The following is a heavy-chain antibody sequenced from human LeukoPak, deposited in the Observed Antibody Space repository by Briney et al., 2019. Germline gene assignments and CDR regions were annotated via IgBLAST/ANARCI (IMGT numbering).Heavy chain of an antibody. J-gene: IGHJ4*02. CDR2: VNPNSGNT. Sequence: GASVKVSCKASGYTFTSYDINWVRQATGQGREWMGWVNPNSGNTGYAQKFQGRVTMTRNTSISTAYMELSSLRSEDTAVYYCARGVRAAADYDYWGQGTLVTVSS. CDR3: ARGVRAAADYDY. CDR1: GYTFTSYD. D-gene: IGHD6-13*01. V-gene: IGHV1-8*01.